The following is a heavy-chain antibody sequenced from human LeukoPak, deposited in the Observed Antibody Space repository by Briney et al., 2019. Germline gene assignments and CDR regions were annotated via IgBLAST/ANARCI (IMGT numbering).Heavy chain of an antibody. CDR1: GFTFSSKA. J-gene: IGHJ3*02. CDR2: ISGSGSST. CDR3: AQVITAGWQKDDLDI. D-gene: IGHD5-18*01. Sequence: PGGSLRLSCAASGFTFSSKAMNWVRQAPVKVLHLASAISGSGSSTYYADSVKVRFTISRDTSTITLYLQMTTLTNDDTALHSRAQVITAGWQKDDLDIWGRGTMVTVSS. V-gene: IGHV3-23*01.